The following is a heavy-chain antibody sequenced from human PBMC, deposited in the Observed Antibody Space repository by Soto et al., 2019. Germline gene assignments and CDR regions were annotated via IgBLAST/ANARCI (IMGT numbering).Heavy chain of an antibody. J-gene: IGHJ5*02. CDR3: ARAGYCSSTSCYAWFDP. V-gene: IGHV4-30-2*01. CDR1: GCSISGGGYS. Sequence: SSETLSLTCAFSGCSISGGGYSWSWIRPPPGKGLEWIGYIYHSGSTYYNPSLKSRVTISVDRSKNQFSLKLSSVTAADTAVYYCARAGYCSSTSCYAWFDPWGQGTLVTVSS. CDR2: IYHSGST. D-gene: IGHD2-2*01.